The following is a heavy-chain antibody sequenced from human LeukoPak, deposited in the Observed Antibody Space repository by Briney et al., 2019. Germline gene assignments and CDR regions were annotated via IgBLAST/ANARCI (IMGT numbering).Heavy chain of an antibody. J-gene: IGHJ6*02. CDR2: INHSGST. CDR1: GGSFSGYY. CDR3: ARGLRDGMDV. V-gene: IGHV4-34*01. Sequence: SETLSLTCAVYGGSFSGYYWSWIRQPPGKGLEWIGEINHSGSTNYNPSLKSRVTISVDTSKNQFSLKLSTVTAADTAVYYCARGLRDGMDVWGQGTTVTVSS.